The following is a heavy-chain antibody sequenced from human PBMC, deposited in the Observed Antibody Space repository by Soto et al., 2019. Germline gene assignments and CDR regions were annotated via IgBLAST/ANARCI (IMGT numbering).Heavy chain of an antibody. CDR1: GGSISSSSYY. CDR2: IYYSGST. Sequence: QLQLQESGPGLVKPSETLSLTCTVSGGSISSSSYYWGWTRQPPGKGLEWIGSIYYSGSTYYNPSLESRVTISVDTSKNQFSLKLTSVTAADTAVYYCAGGRSVPGISYWGQGTLVTVSS. J-gene: IGHJ4*02. V-gene: IGHV4-39*01. CDR3: AGGRSVPGISY. D-gene: IGHD6-19*01.